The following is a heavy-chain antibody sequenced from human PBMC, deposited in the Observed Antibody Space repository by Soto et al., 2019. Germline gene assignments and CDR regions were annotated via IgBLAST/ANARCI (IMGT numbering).Heavy chain of an antibody. J-gene: IGHJ5*02. V-gene: IGHV1-69*13. CDR2: IIPIFGTA. CDR1: GGGLGSYA. CDR3: ARERDYYDSSGYYPRFDP. Sequence: SAKVTCQESGGGLGSYASRLVQQAPKQGREWMGGIIPIFGTANYAQKFQGRVTITADESTSTAYMELSSLRSEDTAVYYCARERDYYDSSGYYPRFDPWGQGTLVTVSS. D-gene: IGHD3-22*01.